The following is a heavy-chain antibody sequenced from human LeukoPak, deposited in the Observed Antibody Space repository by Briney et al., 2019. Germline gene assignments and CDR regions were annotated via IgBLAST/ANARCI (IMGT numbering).Heavy chain of an antibody. CDR2: ISSSSSTI. J-gene: IGHJ3*02. D-gene: IGHD2-21*02. Sequence: GGSLRLSCAASGFTFSSYSMNWVRQAPGKGLEWVSYISSSSSTIYYADSVKGRFTISRDNAKNSLYLQMNSLRAEDTAVYYCASRTYCGGDCYSEGSSDAFDIWGQGTMVTVSS. CDR3: ASRTYCGGDCYSEGSSDAFDI. V-gene: IGHV3-48*04. CDR1: GFTFSSYS.